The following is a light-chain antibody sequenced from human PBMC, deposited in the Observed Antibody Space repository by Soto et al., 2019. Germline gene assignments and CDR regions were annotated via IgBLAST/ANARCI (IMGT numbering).Light chain of an antibody. J-gene: IGLJ2*01. Sequence: QSVLTQPPSVSGAPGQRVTISCTGSSSNIGAGYDVHWYQQLPGTAPKHRIYGNSNRPSGVPDRFSGSKSGTSASLAITGLQAEYEADYYCQSYDSSLSVVFGGGTKLTAL. V-gene: IGLV1-40*01. CDR1: SSNIGAGYD. CDR2: GNS. CDR3: QSYDSSLSVV.